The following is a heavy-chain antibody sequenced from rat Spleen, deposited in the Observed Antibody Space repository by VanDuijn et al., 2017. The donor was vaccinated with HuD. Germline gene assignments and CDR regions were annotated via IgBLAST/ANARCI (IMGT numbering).Heavy chain of an antibody. CDR3: AWSTYYGPGY. CDR1: GFTFSTAW. V-gene: IGHV6-6*01. J-gene: IGHJ2*01. CDR2: IKAKSNNYAT. D-gene: IGHD1-6*01. Sequence: EVQVLESGGGLVQPGNSLKLSCATSGFTFSTAWMYWYRQFPEKRLEWVARIKAKSNNYATDYTESVKGRFTISRDDSKSSIYLQMNNLKEEDTAIYYCAWSTYYGPGYWGQGVMVTVSS.